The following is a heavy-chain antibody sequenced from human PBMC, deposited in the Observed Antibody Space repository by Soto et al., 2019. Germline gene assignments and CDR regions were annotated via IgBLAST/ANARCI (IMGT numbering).Heavy chain of an antibody. CDR3: AKDMALVPAAAFDY. J-gene: IGHJ4*02. CDR2: ISWNSGSI. CDR1: GFTFDDYA. V-gene: IGHV3-9*01. Sequence: EVQLVESGGGLVQPGRSLRLSCAASGFTFDDYAMHWVRQAPGKGLEWVSGISWNSGSIGYADSVKGRFTISRDNAKNSLYLQMNSLRAEDTALYYCAKDMALVPAAAFDYWGQGTLVTVSS. D-gene: IGHD2-2*01.